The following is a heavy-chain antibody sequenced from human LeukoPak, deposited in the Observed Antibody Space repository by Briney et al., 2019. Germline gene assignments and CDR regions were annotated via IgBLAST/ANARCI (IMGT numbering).Heavy chain of an antibody. Sequence: SETLSLTCAVSGYSISSGYYWGWIRQPPGKGLEWIGSIYHSGRTYYNPSLKSRVTISVDTSKNQFSLKLSSVTAADTAVYYCARDHSGSYGWFDPWGQGTLVTVSS. V-gene: IGHV4-38-2*02. CDR2: IYHSGRT. J-gene: IGHJ5*02. CDR3: ARDHSGSYGWFDP. CDR1: GYSISSGYY. D-gene: IGHD1-26*01.